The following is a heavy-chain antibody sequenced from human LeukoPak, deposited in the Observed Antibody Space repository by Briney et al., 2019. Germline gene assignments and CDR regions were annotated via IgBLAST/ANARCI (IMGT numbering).Heavy chain of an antibody. Sequence: PLETLSLTCTVSGASITAYYWTWIRQSAGEGLEFIGRIYSTGDTDHNYNPSLASRVTISGDTSKNQVSLRLKSVTAADTAVYYCARDRPDGYTHGHYYYNMDVWGKGTTVTVSS. CDR1: GASITAYY. CDR2: IYSTGDTDH. V-gene: IGHV4-4*07. J-gene: IGHJ6*03. D-gene: IGHD5-18*01. CDR3: ARDRPDGYTHGHYYYNMDV.